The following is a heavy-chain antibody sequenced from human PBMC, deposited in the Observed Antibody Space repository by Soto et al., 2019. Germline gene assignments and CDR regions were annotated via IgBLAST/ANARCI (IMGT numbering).Heavy chain of an antibody. D-gene: IGHD3-22*01. CDR3: AEYYYDSRQNVWSDP. CDR1: GYSFTSYG. J-gene: IGHJ5*02. V-gene: IGHV1-18*01. CDR2: ISPYNGNT. Sequence: EASVKVSCKASGYSFTSYGISWVRQAPGQGLEWMGWISPYNGNTNYAQKLQGRVTMTTDTSTSTAYMELRSLRSDDTAVYYCAEYYYDSRQNVWSDPWGQGTLVTVSS.